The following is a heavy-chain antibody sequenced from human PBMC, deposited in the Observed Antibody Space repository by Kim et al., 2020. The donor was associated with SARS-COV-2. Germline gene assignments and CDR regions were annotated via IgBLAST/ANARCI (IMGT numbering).Heavy chain of an antibody. Sequence: GGSLRLSCAASGSPFSAYWMNWVRQAPGKGLQWVANINQDGSEKYYVDSVKGRFTISRDNTKNLLYLQMNSLRAEDTAVYYCARDHGYNRWGQGTLVTVSS. J-gene: IGHJ4*02. D-gene: IGHD5-18*01. CDR3: ARDHGYNR. CDR1: GSPFSAYW. CDR2: INQDGSEK. V-gene: IGHV3-7*01.